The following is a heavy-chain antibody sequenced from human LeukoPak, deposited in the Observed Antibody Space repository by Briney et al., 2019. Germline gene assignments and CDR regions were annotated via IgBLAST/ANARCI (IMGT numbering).Heavy chain of an antibody. CDR2: ISSSSSYI. V-gene: IGHV3-21*01. Sequence: PGGSLRLSCAASGFTFSSYSMNWVRQAPGKGLEWVSSISSSSSYIYYADSVKGRFTISRDNAKNSLYLQMNSLRAEDTAVYYCAREVLNYSSGSGSYYNWFDPWGQGTLVTVSS. J-gene: IGHJ5*02. CDR3: AREVLNYSSGSGSYYNWFDP. CDR1: GFTFSSYS. D-gene: IGHD3-10*01.